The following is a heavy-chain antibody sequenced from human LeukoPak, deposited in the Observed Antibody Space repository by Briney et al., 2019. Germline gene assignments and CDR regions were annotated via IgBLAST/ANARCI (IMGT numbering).Heavy chain of an antibody. J-gene: IGHJ4*02. CDR1: GGSISSGGYS. D-gene: IGHD5-12*01. Sequence: SQTLSLTCAVSGGSISSGGYSWSWIRQPPGKGLEWIGYIYHSGSTYYNPSLKSRVTISVDRSKNQFSLKLSSVTAADTAVYYCARAGSVTTIPFDHWGQGTLVTVSS. CDR3: ARAGSVTTIPFDH. V-gene: IGHV4-30-2*01. CDR2: IYHSGST.